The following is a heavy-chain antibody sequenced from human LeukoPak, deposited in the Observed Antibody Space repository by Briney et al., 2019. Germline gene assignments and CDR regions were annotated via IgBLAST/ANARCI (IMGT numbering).Heavy chain of an antibody. V-gene: IGHV1-2*02. CDR1: GYTFTGYY. Sequence: ASVKVSCKASGYTFTGYYMHWVRQAPGQGLEWMGWINPNSGGTNYAQKFQGRVTMIRDTSISTAYMELSRLRSDDTAVYYCARGGGHSSGCKWSWGQGTLVTVSS. J-gene: IGHJ5*02. D-gene: IGHD6-19*01. CDR2: INPNSGGT. CDR3: ARGGGHSSGCKWS.